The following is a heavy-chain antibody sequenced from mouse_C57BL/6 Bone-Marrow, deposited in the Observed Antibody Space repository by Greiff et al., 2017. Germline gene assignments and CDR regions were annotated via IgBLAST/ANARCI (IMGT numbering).Heavy chain of an antibody. CDR2: IRLKSDNYAT. CDR1: GFTFSNYW. V-gene: IGHV6-3*01. CDR3: TEAWFAY. Sequence: DVMLVESGGGLVQPGGSMKLSCVASGFTFSNYWMNWVRQSPGKGLEWVAQIRLKSDNYATHYAESVKGRFTISRDDSKSSVYLQMNNLRAEDTGIYYCTEAWFAYWGQGTLVTVSA. J-gene: IGHJ3*01.